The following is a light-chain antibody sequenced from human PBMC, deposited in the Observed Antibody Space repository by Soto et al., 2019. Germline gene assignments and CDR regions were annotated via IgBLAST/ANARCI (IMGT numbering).Light chain of an antibody. CDR2: AAS. Sequence: DIQMTQSASSVSASVGDRVTITCRASQGISNWLAWYQQKAGQAPKLLIYAASGLHSGVPSRFSGSGSGTDFTLTISSLQPEDFATYFCQQSDSFPHTFGRGTKLEI. CDR1: QGISNW. CDR3: QQSDSFPHT. V-gene: IGKV1-12*01. J-gene: IGKJ2*01.